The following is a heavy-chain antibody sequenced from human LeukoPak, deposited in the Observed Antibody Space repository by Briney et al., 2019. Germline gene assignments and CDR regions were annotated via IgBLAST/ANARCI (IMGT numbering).Heavy chain of an antibody. CDR1: GFTFDDYG. CDR3: ATRHEYSYPY. V-gene: IGHV3-64*02. J-gene: IGHJ4*02. Sequence: GGSLRLSCAASGFTFDDYGMSWVRQAPGKGLEYVSAIGGNGDTSYYADSVKGRFTISRDNSKNTVYLQMGSLRTEDMAVYYCATRHEYSYPYWGQGTLVTVSS. D-gene: IGHD5-18*01. CDR2: IGGNGDTS.